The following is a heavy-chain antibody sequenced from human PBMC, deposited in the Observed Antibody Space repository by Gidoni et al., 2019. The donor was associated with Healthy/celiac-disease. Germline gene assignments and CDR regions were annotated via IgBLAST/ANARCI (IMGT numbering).Heavy chain of an antibody. D-gene: IGHD1-1*01. Sequence: QVQLVESGGGVVQPGRSLRLSCAASGFTFSSYGLHWVRQAPGKGLEWVAVISYDGRNKYYADSVKGRFTISRDNTKNTLYLQMNSLRAEDTAVYYCAKEGVELERTPDYYYMDVWGKGTTVTVSS. CDR2: ISYDGRNK. V-gene: IGHV3-30*18. CDR3: AKEGVELERTPDYYYMDV. CDR1: GFTFSSYG. J-gene: IGHJ6*03.